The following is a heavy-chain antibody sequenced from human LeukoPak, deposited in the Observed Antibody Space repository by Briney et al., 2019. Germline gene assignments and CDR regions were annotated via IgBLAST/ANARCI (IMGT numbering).Heavy chain of an antibody. V-gene: IGHV3-23*01. D-gene: IGHD6-13*01. CDR1: GFTFSIYA. CDR3: AKWVVAAAAPAVVDY. J-gene: IGHJ4*02. Sequence: GGSLRLSCAASGFTFSIYAMSWVRQAPGKGLEWVSAISGSGGSTYYADSVKGRFTISRDNSKNTLYLQMNSLRAEDTAVYYCAKWVVAAAAPAVVDYWGQGTLVTVSS. CDR2: ISGSGGST.